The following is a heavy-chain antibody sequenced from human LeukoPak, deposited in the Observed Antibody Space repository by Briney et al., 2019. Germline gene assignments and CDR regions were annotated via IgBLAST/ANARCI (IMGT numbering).Heavy chain of an antibody. CDR3: TTGLTLGY. V-gene: IGHV3-15*01. CDR1: GFTFSNAW. J-gene: IGHJ4*02. Sequence: GAYLRLSCAASGFTFSNAWMNWVRQAPGKGLEWVGRIKSKTEGGTTDYAAPVKGRFTISRDDSKNTLYLQINSLKTEDTAVYYCTTGLTLGYWGQGTLVTVSS. D-gene: IGHD3-16*01. CDR2: IKSKTEGGTT.